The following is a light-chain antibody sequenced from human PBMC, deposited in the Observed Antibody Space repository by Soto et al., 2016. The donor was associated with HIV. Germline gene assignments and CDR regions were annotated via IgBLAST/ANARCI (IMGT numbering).Light chain of an antibody. CDR2: QAS. CDR3: QQYNYFRIT. CDR1: QNINVW. V-gene: IGKV1-5*03. Sequence: IQMTQSPSTLSASIGDRVTITCRASQNINVWVAWYQQRPGRSPHLLIYQASNLENGVPSRFSGSGSGTEFTLTINNILPDDFATYYCQQYNYFRITFGQGTRLDIK. J-gene: IGKJ5*01.